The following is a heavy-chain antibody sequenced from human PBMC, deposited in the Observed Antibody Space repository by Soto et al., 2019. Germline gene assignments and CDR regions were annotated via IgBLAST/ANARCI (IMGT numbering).Heavy chain of an antibody. CDR1: GSTFSSYT. CDR3: ARDLPTMDV. Sequence: QVQLVQSGAEVRYPGSSVKISCRASGSTFSSYTVNWVRQAPGQGLEWMGRIIPVLAVTDLARTFKGRVTITTDTSTSTAYMELRSLRSDDTAVYYCARDLPTMDVWSQGTTVTVSS. J-gene: IGHJ6*02. V-gene: IGHV1-69*08. CDR2: IIPVLAVT.